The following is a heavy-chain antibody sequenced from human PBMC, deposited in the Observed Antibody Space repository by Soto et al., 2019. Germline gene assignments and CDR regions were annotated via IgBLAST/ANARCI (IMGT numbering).Heavy chain of an antibody. CDR2: IRSKANSYAT. CDR1: GFTFSGSA. V-gene: IGHV3-73*01. Sequence: GGSLRLSCAASGFTFSGSAMHWVRQASGKGLEWVGRIRSKANSYATAYAASGKGRFTISRDDSKNTAYLQMNSLKTEDTAVYYCTRHREKVAGTWWFDPWGQGTLVTVSS. J-gene: IGHJ5*02. CDR3: TRHREKVAGTWWFDP. D-gene: IGHD6-19*01.